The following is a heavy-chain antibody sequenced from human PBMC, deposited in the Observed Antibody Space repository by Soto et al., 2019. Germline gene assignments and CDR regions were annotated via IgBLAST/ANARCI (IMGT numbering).Heavy chain of an antibody. V-gene: IGHV3-23*01. CDR3: AKSSRGSSSWYWSYGMDV. CDR1: GFTFSSYA. D-gene: IGHD6-13*01. Sequence: GGSLRLSCAASGFTFSSYAMSWVRQAPGKGLEWVSAISGSGGSTYYADSVKGRFTISGDNSKNTLYLQMNSLRAEDTAVYYCAKSSRGSSSWYWSYGMDVWGQGTTVTVSS. J-gene: IGHJ6*02. CDR2: ISGSGGST.